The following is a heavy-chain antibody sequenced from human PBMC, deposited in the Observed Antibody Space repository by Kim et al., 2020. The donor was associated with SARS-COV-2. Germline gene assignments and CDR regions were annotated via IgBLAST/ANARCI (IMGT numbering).Heavy chain of an antibody. V-gene: IGHV3-21*01. D-gene: IGHD5-12*01. CDR3: ARSDSGYHRGADAFDI. J-gene: IGHJ3*02. CDR2: ISNNSRSM. CDR1: GFTFSSHS. Sequence: GGSLRLSCAASGFTFSSHSMNWVRQAPGKGLEWVSSISNNSRSMYYADSVKGRFTISRDNAKNSLYLQMNSLRDEDTAVYYCARSDSGYHRGADAFDIWGQGTVVTVSS.